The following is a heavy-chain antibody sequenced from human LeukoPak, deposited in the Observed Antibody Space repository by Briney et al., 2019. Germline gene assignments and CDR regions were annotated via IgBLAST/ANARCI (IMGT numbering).Heavy chain of an antibody. D-gene: IGHD6-6*01. J-gene: IGHJ4*02. CDR1: GFTVSSNY. V-gene: IGHV3-53*01. CDR2: IYSGGST. Sequence: PGGSLRLSCAASGFTVSSNYMSWVRQAPGKGLEWVSVIYSGGSTYYADSVKGRFTISRDNSKNTLYLQMNSLRAEDTAVYYCARASARPRYYFDYWGQGTLVTVSS. CDR3: ARASARPRYYFDY.